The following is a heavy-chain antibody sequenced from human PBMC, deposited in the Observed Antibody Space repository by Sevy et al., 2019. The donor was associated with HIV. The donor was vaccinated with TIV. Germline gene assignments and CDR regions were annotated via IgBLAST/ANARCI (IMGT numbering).Heavy chain of an antibody. V-gene: IGHV1-2*02. CDR3: ARDIRLRGYSYGSFDY. Sequence: ASVKVSCKASGYTFTGQYIHWVRQAPRQGLEWMGWINPKSGDSNYAQEFQGRVTMTRDTSINTAYMEQSGLTSDDTAVYYCARDIRLRGYSYGSFDYWGQGTLVTVSS. J-gene: IGHJ4*02. CDR2: INPKSGDS. CDR1: GYTFTGQY. D-gene: IGHD5-12*01.